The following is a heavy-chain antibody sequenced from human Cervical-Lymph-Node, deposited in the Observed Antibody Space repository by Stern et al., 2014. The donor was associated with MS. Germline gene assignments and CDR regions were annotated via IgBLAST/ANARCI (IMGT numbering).Heavy chain of an antibody. CDR3: AREVVAADNNWFDP. CDR2: FYPCELT. CDR1: GGSISSGSFY. D-gene: IGHD3-22*01. V-gene: IGHV4-61*02. J-gene: IGHJ5*02. Sequence: LVESGPGLVKPSQTLSLTCTVSGGSISSGSFYWSWIRQPAGKGLEWIGLFYPCELTNYTPTLSLRVPISVDMPNNQSSLSLPSVTAADTAVYYCAREVVAADNNWFDPWGQGTLVTVSS.